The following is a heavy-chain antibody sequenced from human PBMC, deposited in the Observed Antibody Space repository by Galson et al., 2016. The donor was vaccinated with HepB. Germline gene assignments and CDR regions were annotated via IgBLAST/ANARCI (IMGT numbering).Heavy chain of an antibody. CDR2: ISYSGGST. Sequence: SLRLSCAASDFTFSNYAMSWVRQAPGKGLEWVSAISYSGGSTNYADSVRGRFTISRDNSKNTLYLQMHSLRAEDTAVYYCAKDPLVRGITPRGVDYWGQGTPVTVSS. V-gene: IGHV3-23*01. J-gene: IGHJ4*02. CDR3: AKDPLVRGITPRGVDY. CDR1: DFTFSNYA. D-gene: IGHD3-10*01.